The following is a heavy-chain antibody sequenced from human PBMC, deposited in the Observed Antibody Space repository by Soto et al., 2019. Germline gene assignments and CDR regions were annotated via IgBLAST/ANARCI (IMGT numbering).Heavy chain of an antibody. CDR1: GYTFTTYD. CDR3: AVRDIVLVPAASYGMDV. Sequence: ASVKVSCKASGYTFTTYDISWVRQATGQGLEWMGWMNPNSGNTGYAQKFQGRVTMTRNTSISTAYMELSSLRSEDTAVYYCAVRDIVLVPAASYGMDVWGQGTTVTVSS. V-gene: IGHV1-8*02. CDR2: MNPNSGNT. D-gene: IGHD2-2*01. J-gene: IGHJ6*02.